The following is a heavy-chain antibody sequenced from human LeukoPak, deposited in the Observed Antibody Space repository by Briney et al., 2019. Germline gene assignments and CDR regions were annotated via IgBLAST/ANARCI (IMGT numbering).Heavy chain of an antibody. V-gene: IGHV3-21*01. CDR1: GFTFSSYS. CDR3: AREGQRVDYGMDV. D-gene: IGHD6-25*01. Sequence: GGSRRLSCAASGFTFSSYSVNWVRQAPGKGLEWVSTITSSSSSIYYADSVRGRFTISRDNAKNLVYLQMNSLRVEDTAVYYCAREGQRVDYGMDVWGKGPSVTVSS. J-gene: IGHJ6*04. CDR2: ITSSSSSI.